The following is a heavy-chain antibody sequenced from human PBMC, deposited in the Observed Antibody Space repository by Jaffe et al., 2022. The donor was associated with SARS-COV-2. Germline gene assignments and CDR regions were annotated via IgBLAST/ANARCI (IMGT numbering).Heavy chain of an antibody. CDR3: ARDKGGIQLWSVFDY. J-gene: IGHJ4*02. CDR2: IWYDGSNK. Sequence: QVQLVESGGGVVQPGRSLRLSCAASGFTFSSYGMHWVRQAPGKGLEWVAVIWYDGSNKYYADSVKGRFTISRDNSKNTLYLQMNSLRAEDTAVYYCARDKGGIQLWSVFDYWGQGTLVTVSS. V-gene: IGHV3-33*01. D-gene: IGHD5-18*01. CDR1: GFTFSSYG.